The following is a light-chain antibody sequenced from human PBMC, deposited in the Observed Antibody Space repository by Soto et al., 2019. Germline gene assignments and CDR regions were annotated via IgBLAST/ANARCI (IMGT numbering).Light chain of an antibody. CDR2: DAS. J-gene: IGKJ5*01. Sequence: DVQMTQSPSTLSASVGDRVTITCRASQSISTWLAWYQQKPGKAPKLLMFDASSLESGVPSRFSGSGSGTEFTLTISSLQSEDFATYYCQQLNSYPITFGQGTRLEIK. V-gene: IGKV1-5*01. CDR1: QSISTW. CDR3: QQLNSYPIT.